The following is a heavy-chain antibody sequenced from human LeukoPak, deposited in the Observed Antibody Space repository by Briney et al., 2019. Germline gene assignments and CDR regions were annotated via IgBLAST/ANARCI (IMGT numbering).Heavy chain of an antibody. D-gene: IGHD3-3*01. CDR2: INWNGGST. CDR3: ARGYYDFWSGRYGFDY. J-gene: IGHJ4*02. Sequence: GGSLRLSCAASGFTFDDYGMSWVRQAPGKGLEWVSGINWNGGSTGYADSVKGRFTISRDNAKNSLYLQMNSLRAEDTALYYCARGYYDFWSGRYGFDYWGQGTLVAVSS. CDR1: GFTFDDYG. V-gene: IGHV3-20*04.